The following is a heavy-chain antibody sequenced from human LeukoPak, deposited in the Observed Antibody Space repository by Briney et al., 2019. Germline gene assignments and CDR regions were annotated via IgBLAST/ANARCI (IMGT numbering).Heavy chain of an antibody. V-gene: IGHV3-23*01. J-gene: IGHJ6*03. Sequence: GGSLRLSCAASGFTFSSYAMSWVRQAPGKGLEWVSAISGSGGSTYYADSVKGRFTISRDNSKNTLYLQMNSLRAEDTAVYYCIRGNPHYYYYYMDVRGKGTTVTVSS. CDR3: IRGNPHYYYYYMDV. D-gene: IGHD4-23*01. CDR2: ISGSGGST. CDR1: GFTFSSYA.